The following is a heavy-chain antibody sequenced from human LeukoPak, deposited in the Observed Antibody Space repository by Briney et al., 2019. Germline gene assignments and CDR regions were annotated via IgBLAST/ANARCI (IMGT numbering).Heavy chain of an antibody. D-gene: IGHD3-22*01. CDR1: GGSISSYY. J-gene: IGHJ3*02. CDR3: ARVGNYYDSSGYYFSPDAFDI. V-gene: IGHV4-59*01. CDR2: IYYSGST. Sequence: SETLSLTCTVSGGSISSYYWSWIRQPPGKGLEWIGYIYYSGSTNYNPSLKSRVTISVDTSKNQLSLKLSSVTAADTAVYYCARVGNYYDSSGYYFSPDAFDIWGQGTMVTVSS.